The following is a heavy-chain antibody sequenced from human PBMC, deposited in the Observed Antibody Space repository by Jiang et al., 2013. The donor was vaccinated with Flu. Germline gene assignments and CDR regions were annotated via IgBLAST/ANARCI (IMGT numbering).Heavy chain of an antibody. CDR2: ISAYNGNT. D-gene: IGHD3-3*02. J-gene: IGHJ6*03. Sequence: MGWISAYNGNTNYAQKLQGRVTMTTDTSTSTAYMELRSLRSDDTAVYYCARLPLAGYYYMDVWGKGTTVTVSS. CDR3: ARLPLAGYYYMDV. V-gene: IGHV1-18*01.